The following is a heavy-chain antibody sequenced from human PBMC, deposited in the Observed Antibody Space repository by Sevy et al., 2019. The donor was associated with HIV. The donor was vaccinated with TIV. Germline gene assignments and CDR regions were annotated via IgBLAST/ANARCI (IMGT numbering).Heavy chain of an antibody. CDR1: GDSFTAHW. Sequence: GESLKISCQASGDSFTAHWIGWVRRMPGKGLEWMGILFPGNSDVRSFQAQVTVSVARSTNTAYLQWGSLTASDSAIYYCARGGHLSIDAFDVWGLGTMVTVSS. J-gene: IGHJ3*01. CDR3: ARGGHLSIDAFDV. D-gene: IGHD2-15*01. CDR2: LFPGNSDV. V-gene: IGHV5-51*01.